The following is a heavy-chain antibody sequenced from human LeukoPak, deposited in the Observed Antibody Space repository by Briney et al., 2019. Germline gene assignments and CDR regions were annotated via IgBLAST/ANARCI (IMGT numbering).Heavy chain of an antibody. CDR2: IYPGDSDT. CDR1: GYSFTNYW. D-gene: IGHD4-23*01. V-gene: IGHV5-51*01. CDR3: ASRPFETTVVPWDFY. Sequence: PGESLKISCKGSGYSFTNYWIGWVRQMSGKGLEWVGIIYPGDSDTRYSPSFQGQVTISADKSISTAYLQWSSLTASDTAMYYCASRPFETTVVPWDFYWGQGTQVTVSS. J-gene: IGHJ4*02.